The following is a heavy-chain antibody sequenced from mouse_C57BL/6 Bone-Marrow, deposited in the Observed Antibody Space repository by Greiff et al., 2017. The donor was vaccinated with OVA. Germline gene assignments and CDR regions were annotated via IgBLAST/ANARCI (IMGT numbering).Heavy chain of an antibody. Sequence: EVQLQQSGPELVKPGASVKISCKASGYTFTDYYMNWVKQSHGKSLEWIGDINPNNGGTSYNQKFKGKATLTVDKSSSTAYMELRSLTSEDSAVYYCARWGYYGSSHYFDYWGQGTTLTVSS. CDR2: INPNNGGT. CDR3: ARWGYYGSSHYFDY. CDR1: GYTFTDYY. J-gene: IGHJ2*01. D-gene: IGHD1-1*01. V-gene: IGHV1-26*01.